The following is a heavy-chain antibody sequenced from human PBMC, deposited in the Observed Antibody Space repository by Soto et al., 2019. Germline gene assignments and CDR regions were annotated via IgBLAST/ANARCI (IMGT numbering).Heavy chain of an antibody. CDR2: ITGGGDNT. CDR3: AKGVGIAAHKALDY. Sequence: GGSLRLSCAASGFTFSNYAMTWVRQAPGKGPEWVSVITGGGDNTYYAGSVKGRFTISRDNSKNTVYLQMNSLRDEDTAIYYCAKGVGIAAHKALDYWGQGTLVTVSS. D-gene: IGHD6-13*01. J-gene: IGHJ4*02. CDR1: GFTFSNYA. V-gene: IGHV3-23*01.